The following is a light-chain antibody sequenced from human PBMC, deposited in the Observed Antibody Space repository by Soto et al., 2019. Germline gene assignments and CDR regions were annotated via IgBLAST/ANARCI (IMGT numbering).Light chain of an antibody. CDR2: GAS. Sequence: EIVMTQSPATLSVSPGERATLSCRASQSVSSNLAWYQQKPGQAPRLLIYGASTRATGIPARLSGSGSGTEFTLTISSLQSEDFAVYYCQQYNNRGITFGPGTKVDIK. J-gene: IGKJ3*01. CDR1: QSVSSN. V-gene: IGKV3-15*01. CDR3: QQYNNRGIT.